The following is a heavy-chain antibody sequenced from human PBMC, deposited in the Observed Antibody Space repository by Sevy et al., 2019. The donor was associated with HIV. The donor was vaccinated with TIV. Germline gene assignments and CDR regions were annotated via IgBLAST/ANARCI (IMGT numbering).Heavy chain of an antibody. CDR1: GFTSSNAW. CDR2: IKSKTDGGTT. V-gene: IGHV3-15*01. J-gene: IGHJ4*02. D-gene: IGHD3-3*01. CDR3: TTDLPYYDFWSGYYHFDY. Sequence: GGSLRLSCAASGFTSSNAWMSWVRQAPGKGLEWVGRIKSKTDGGTTDYAAPVKGRFTISRDDSKNTLYLQMNSLKTEDTAVYYCTTDLPYYDFWSGYYHFDYWGQGTLVTVSS.